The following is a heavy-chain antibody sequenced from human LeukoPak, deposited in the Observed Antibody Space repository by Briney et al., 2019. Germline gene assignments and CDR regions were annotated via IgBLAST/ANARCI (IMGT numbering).Heavy chain of an antibody. CDR2: SSGTGYNM. J-gene: IGHJ4*02. D-gene: IGHD2-2*01. CDR3: ARSRCSDSTSCYYFFFFDS. V-gene: IGHV1-18*01. CDR1: GYTFSAYG. Sequence: ASVKVSCKASGYTFSAYGITWVRQAPGQGLEWMAWSSGTGYNMEYAQKFQGRVTMTTDTSASTAYLELRSLRSDDTAVYYCARSRCSDSTSCYYFFFFDSWGQGSLVTVSS.